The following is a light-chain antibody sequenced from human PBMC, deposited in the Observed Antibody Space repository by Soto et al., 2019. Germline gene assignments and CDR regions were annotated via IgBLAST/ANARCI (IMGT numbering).Light chain of an antibody. CDR3: QQYNTWLWT. CDR2: GAS. V-gene: IGKV3-15*01. J-gene: IGKJ1*01. CDR1: QSINAH. Sequence: EVVMTQSPATLSVSPGERVTLSCRASQSINAHLAWYQQKPGQAPRLLIHGASTRATGIPARFSGSGFGTRFNLTISRLQSEAFAVYYCQQYNTWLWTFGQGNKVEIQ.